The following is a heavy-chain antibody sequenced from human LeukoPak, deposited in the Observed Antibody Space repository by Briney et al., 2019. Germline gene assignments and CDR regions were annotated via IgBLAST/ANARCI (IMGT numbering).Heavy chain of an antibody. V-gene: IGHV3-48*01. CDR3: VRRNHGSPDY. CDR1: GFIFSYYD. CDR2: ISSSRSIM. J-gene: IGHJ4*02. Sequence: GGSLRLSCVASGFIFSYYDMDWVRQAPGRGLEWISYISSSRSIMYYADSVLGRFTVSRDNAENTLYLQMNSLRGDDTAVYYCVRRNHGSPDYSGQGTLVTVSS. D-gene: IGHD2/OR15-2a*01.